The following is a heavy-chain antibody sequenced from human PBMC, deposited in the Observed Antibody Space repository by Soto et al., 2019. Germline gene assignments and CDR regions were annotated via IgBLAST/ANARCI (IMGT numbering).Heavy chain of an antibody. Sequence: QLQVQESGSGLVKPSQTLSLTCAVSGGSISSGGYSWSWIRQPPGKGLEWIGYIYHSGSTYYNPSLKSRVTISVDRSKNQFSLKLSSVTAADTAVYYCASGQQLVRNYWGQVTLVTVSS. CDR2: IYHSGST. J-gene: IGHJ4*02. CDR1: GGSISSGGYS. D-gene: IGHD6-13*01. CDR3: ASGQQLVRNY. V-gene: IGHV4-30-2*01.